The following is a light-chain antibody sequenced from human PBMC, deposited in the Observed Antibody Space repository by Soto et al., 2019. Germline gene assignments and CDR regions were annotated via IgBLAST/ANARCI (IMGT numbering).Light chain of an antibody. Sequence: QSALTQPASVSGSPGQSITISCTGTSSDVGSYNLVSWYQQHPGKAPKLMIYEGSKRPSGVSNRFSGSKSGNTASLTISGLPDEDEADYYCCSYAGSSTLNYVFGTGTKVTVL. J-gene: IGLJ1*01. V-gene: IGLV2-23*01. CDR1: SSDVGSYNL. CDR3: CSYAGSSTLNYV. CDR2: EGS.